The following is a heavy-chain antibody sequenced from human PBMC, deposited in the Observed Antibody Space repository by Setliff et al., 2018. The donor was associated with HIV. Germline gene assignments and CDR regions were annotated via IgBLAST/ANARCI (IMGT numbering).Heavy chain of an antibody. V-gene: IGHV1-18*01. D-gene: IGHD6-25*01. CDR1: GYTFLNYG. J-gene: IGHJ4*02. Sequence: ASVKVSCKASGYTFLNYGISWVRQTPGRGLEWMAWINVGNGNTKTARKFQGRVALTTDTSTSTAHMELRNLRSDDTAVYYCARDRLNVYSSGWGVGYWGQGTLVTVSS. CDR2: INVGNGNT. CDR3: ARDRLNVYSSGWGVGY.